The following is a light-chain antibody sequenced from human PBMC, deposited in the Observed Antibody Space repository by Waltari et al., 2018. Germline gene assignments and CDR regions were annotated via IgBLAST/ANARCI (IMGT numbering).Light chain of an antibody. J-gene: IGKJ1*01. CDR1: QSVSSW. V-gene: IGKV1-5*03. Sequence: DIQMTQSPSTLSASVGDKVTITCRASQSVSSWLVWYQQSPGKAPKVLIYTASGLESGVPSRFSGSGSGTEFTLTISSLQPDDFATYYCQQYDNYPWTFGQGTKVEIK. CDR2: TAS. CDR3: QQYDNYPWT.